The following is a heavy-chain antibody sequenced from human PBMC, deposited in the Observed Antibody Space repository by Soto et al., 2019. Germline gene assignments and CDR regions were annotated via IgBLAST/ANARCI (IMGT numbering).Heavy chain of an antibody. V-gene: IGHV4-59*01. J-gene: IGHJ5*02. CDR3: ARRGSGLHP. D-gene: IGHD5-12*01. CDR2: IYYSGNT. CDR1: GGSISSYY. Sequence: PSETLSLTCTVSGGSISSYYWSWIRQPPGKGLEWIGYIYYSGNTNYNPSLRSRVTISVDTSKNQLSLKLSSVTAADTAVYYCARRGSGLHPWGQGTLVTVS.